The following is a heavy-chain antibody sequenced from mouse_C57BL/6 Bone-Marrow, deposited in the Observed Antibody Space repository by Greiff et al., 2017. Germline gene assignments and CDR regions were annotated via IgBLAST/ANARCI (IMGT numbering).Heavy chain of an antibody. D-gene: IGHD2-1*01. Sequence: VQLKQSVAELVRPGASVKLSCTASGFNIKNTYMHWVKQRPEQGLEWIGRIDPANGNTKYAPKFQGKATITADTSSNTAYLQLSSLTSEDTAIYYCARGNLLWPLVFAYWGQGTLVTVSA. CDR3: ARGNLLWPLVFAY. CDR1: GFNIKNTY. J-gene: IGHJ3*01. V-gene: IGHV14-3*01. CDR2: IDPANGNT.